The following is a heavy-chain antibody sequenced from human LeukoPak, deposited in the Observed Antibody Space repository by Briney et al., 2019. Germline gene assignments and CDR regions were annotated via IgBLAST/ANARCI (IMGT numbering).Heavy chain of an antibody. Sequence: GESLRLSCAASGFTFSSYWMHWVRQAPGKGLVWVSRINSDGSSTSYADSVKGRFTISRDNAKNTLYLQMNSLRAEDTAVYYCARGGYSSGWRADYWGQGTLVTVSS. V-gene: IGHV3-74*01. J-gene: IGHJ4*02. CDR1: GFTFSSYW. CDR2: INSDGSST. CDR3: ARGGYSSGWRADY. D-gene: IGHD6-19*01.